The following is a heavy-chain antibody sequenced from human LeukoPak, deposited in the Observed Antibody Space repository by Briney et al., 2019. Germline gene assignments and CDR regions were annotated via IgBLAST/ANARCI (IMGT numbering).Heavy chain of an antibody. J-gene: IGHJ6*02. D-gene: IGHD6-13*01. CDR3: ARLAPTDSSSWYLYHYYGMDV. Sequence: GGSLRLSCVVSGFTSSNYLMLWVRQAPGKGLVWVSRINNDGSRTSYADCVKGRFTISRDNAKNTVFLQMTSVRAEDTAVSYCARLAPTDSSSWYLYHYYGMDVWGQGTTVTVSS. V-gene: IGHV3-74*01. CDR2: INNDGSRT. CDR1: GFTSSNYL.